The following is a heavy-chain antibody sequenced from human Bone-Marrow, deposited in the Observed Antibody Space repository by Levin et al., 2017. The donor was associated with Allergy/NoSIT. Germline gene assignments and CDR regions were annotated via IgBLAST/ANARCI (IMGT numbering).Heavy chain of an antibody. Sequence: GGSLRLSCVVSGFTFRNSWMDWVRQAPGKGLEWVANINQDGSEKNYVGSVKGRFTISRDNAKNSLYLQMNSLKVEDKAVYYCATAGLGGGQGTLVTVSS. CDR2: INQDGSEK. V-gene: IGHV3-7*01. CDR1: GFTFRNSW. J-gene: IGHJ4*02. CDR3: ATAGLG.